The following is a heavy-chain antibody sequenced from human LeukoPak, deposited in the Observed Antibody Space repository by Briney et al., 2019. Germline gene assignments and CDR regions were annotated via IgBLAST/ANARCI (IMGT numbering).Heavy chain of an antibody. CDR3: ARDRNWFGDPNWFDP. J-gene: IGHJ5*02. CDR1: GFTFSSYS. D-gene: IGHD3-10*01. V-gene: IGHV3-48*01. CDR2: ISSSSSTI. Sequence: GGSLRLSCAASGFTFSSYSTNWVRQAPGKGLEWVSYISSSSSTIYYADSAKGRFTISRDNAKNSLYLQMNSLRAEDTAVYYCARDRNWFGDPNWFDPWGQGTLVTVSS.